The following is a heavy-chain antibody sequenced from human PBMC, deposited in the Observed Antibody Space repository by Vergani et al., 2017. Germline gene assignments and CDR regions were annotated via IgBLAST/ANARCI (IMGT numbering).Heavy chain of an antibody. J-gene: IGHJ5*02. Sequence: EVQLLESGGSLKQPGGSVRLSCAASGFTFSTYAMHWVRQAPGKGLEWVSALTGGGGSTYYADSFKGRFIISRDNSRYTLYLQMNSLRPEGTATYYCVKDAGSYENFFSSWGQGTLVTVSS. D-gene: IGHD1-26*01. CDR1: GFTFSTYA. V-gene: IGHV3-23*01. CDR2: LTGGGGST. CDR3: VKDAGSYENFFSS.